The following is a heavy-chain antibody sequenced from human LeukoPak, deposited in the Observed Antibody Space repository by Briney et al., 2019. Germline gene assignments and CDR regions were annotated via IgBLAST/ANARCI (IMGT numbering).Heavy chain of an antibody. Sequence: PSETLSLTCTVSGGSISSSSYYWGWIRQPPGKGLEWIGSIYYSGSTYYNPSLKSRVTISVDTSKNQFSLKLSSVTAADTAVYYCARVDYGDYVLHFQHWGQGTLVTVSS. D-gene: IGHD4-17*01. CDR3: ARVDYGDYVLHFQH. J-gene: IGHJ1*01. CDR1: GGSISSSSYY. V-gene: IGHV4-39*07. CDR2: IYYSGST.